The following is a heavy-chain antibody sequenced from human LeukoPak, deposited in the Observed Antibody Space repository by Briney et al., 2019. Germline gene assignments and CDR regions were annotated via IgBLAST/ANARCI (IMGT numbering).Heavy chain of an antibody. CDR1: GGTFSSYA. V-gene: IGHV1-69*05. J-gene: IGHJ3*02. Sequence: GASVKVSCKASGGTFSSYAISWVRQAPGQGLEWMGGIIPIFGTANYAQKFQGRVTITTDESTSTAYMELSSLRSEDTAVYYCARYYYDSPLLPGAFDIWGQGTMVTVSS. CDR3: ARYYYDSPLLPGAFDI. D-gene: IGHD3-22*01. CDR2: IIPIFGTA.